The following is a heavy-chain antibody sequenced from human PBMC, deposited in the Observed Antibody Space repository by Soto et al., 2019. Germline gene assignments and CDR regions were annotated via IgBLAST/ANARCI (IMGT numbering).Heavy chain of an antibody. V-gene: IGHV3-30-3*01. CDR2: ISYDGSNK. Sequence: GGSLRLSCAASGFTFSSYAMHWVRQAPGKGLEWVAVISYDGSNKYYADSVKGRFTISRDNSKNTLYLQMNSLRAEDTAVYYCARATAGYNWFDPWGQGTLVTVYS. CDR3: ARATAGYNWFDP. D-gene: IGHD6-13*01. J-gene: IGHJ5*02. CDR1: GFTFSSYA.